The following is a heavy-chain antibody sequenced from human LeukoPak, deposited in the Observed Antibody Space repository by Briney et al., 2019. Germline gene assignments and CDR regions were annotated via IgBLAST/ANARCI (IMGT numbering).Heavy chain of an antibody. J-gene: IGHJ6*04. Sequence: LSETLSLTCAVYGGSFSGYYWSWIRQPPGKGLEWIGEINHSGSTNYNPSLKSRVTISVDTSKNQFSLKLSSVTAADTAVYYCARGRYYYGMDVWGKGTTVTVSS. CDR2: INHSGST. CDR3: ARGRYYYGMDV. CDR1: GGSFSGYY. V-gene: IGHV4-34*01.